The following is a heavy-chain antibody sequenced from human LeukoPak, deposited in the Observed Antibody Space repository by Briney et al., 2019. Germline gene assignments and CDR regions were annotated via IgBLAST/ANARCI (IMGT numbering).Heavy chain of an antibody. J-gene: IGHJ4*02. D-gene: IGHD2-21*02. CDR1: RFTFSNYA. CDR3: ARRTITAGGDCLDY. CDR2: ISGSGGNT. Sequence: GGSLRLSCAASRFTFSNYAMSWVRQAPGKGLEWLSVISGSGGNTHYADSVKGRLTISRDTSKNTLYLQIDSLTTDDTAIYYCARRTITAGGDCLDYWGQGTLITVSS. V-gene: IGHV3-23*01.